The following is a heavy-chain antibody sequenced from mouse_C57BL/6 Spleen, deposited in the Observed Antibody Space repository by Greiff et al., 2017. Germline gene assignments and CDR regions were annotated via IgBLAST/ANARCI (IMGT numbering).Heavy chain of an antibody. Sequence: EVQLQQSGAELVRPGASVKLSCTASGFNIKDDYMHWVKQRPEQGLEWIGWIDPENGDTEYASKFQGKATITADTSSNTAYLQLSSLTSEDTAVYYCTTSYCNSWGQGTTRTVST. V-gene: IGHV14-4*01. CDR1: GFNIKDDY. J-gene: IGHJ2*01. CDR3: TTSYCNS. D-gene: IGHD6-5*01. CDR2: IDPENGDT.